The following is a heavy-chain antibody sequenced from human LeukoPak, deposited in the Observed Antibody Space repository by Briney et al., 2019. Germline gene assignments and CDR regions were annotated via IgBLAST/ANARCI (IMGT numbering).Heavy chain of an antibody. CDR3: ARDGGYGYSSSWPNFDY. CDR1: GYTFTSYG. D-gene: IGHD6-13*01. J-gene: IGHJ4*02. V-gene: IGHV1-18*01. Sequence: ASVKVSCKASGYTFTSYGISWVRQAPGQGLEWMGWISAYNGNTNYARKLQGRVAMTTDTSTSTAYMELRSLRSDDTAVYYCARDGGYGYSSSWPNFDYWGQGTLVTVSS. CDR2: ISAYNGNT.